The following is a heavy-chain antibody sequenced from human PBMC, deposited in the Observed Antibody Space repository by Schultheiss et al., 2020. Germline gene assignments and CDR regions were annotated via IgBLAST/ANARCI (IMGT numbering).Heavy chain of an antibody. V-gene: IGHV3-49*04. J-gene: IGHJ6*02. D-gene: IGHD3-22*01. CDR2: IRSKAYGGTT. CDR1: GFTFGDYA. Sequence: GGSLRLSCTASGFTFGDYAMSWVRQAPGKGLEWVGFIRSKAYGGTTEYAASVKGRFTISRDDSKSIAYLQMNSLKTEDTAVYYCTRWFDSSGYYSYYYYYGMDVWGQGTTVTVSS. CDR3: TRWFDSSGYYSYYYYYGMDV.